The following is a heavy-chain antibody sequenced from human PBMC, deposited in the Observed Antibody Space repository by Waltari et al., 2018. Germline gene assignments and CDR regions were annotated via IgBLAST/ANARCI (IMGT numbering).Heavy chain of an antibody. J-gene: IGHJ6*02. CDR2: ISGSGGST. CDR1: GFTFSSYA. Sequence: EVQLLESGGGLVQPGGSLRLSCAASGFTFSSYAMSWVRQAPGKGLEWVSAISGSGGSTYYADSVKGRFTISRDNSKNTLYLQMNSLRAEDTAVYYCARDRSPRARRGYYYYYGMDVWGQGTTVTVSS. D-gene: IGHD2-15*01. V-gene: IGHV3-23*01. CDR3: ARDRSPRARRGYYYYYGMDV.